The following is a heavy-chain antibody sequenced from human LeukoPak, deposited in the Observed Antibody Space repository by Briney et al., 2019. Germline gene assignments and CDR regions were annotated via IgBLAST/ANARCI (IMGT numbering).Heavy chain of an antibody. CDR2: ISPNSGGT. CDR1: GYTFTGYY. Sequence: GASVKVSCTASGYTFTGYYMHWVRQAPGPGLEWMGWISPNSGGTNYAQKFQGRVTMTRDTSISTAYMELSRLRSDDTAVYYCARGYCSSTSCYYFDYWGQGTLVTVSS. CDR3: ARGYCSSTSCYYFDY. V-gene: IGHV1-2*02. D-gene: IGHD2-2*01. J-gene: IGHJ4*02.